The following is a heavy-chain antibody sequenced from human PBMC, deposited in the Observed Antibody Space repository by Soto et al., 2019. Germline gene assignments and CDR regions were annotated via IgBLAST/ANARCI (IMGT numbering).Heavy chain of an antibody. Sequence: EVQLLESGGGLVQPGGSLRLSCAASGFTFSSYAMSWVRQAPGRGLEWVSAISGSGGSTYYADSVKGLFTISRDNSKNPLSLQMNSLRADATAVYYCAKPHTRPNLFDPWGQGTLVTVSS. V-gene: IGHV3-23*01. CDR3: AKPHTRPNLFDP. D-gene: IGHD3-3*01. CDR1: GFTFSSYA. CDR2: ISGSGGST. J-gene: IGHJ5*02.